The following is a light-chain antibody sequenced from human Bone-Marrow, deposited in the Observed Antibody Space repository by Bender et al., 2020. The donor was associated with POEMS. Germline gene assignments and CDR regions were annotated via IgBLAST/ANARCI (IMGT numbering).Light chain of an antibody. CDR1: TTNFYSQY. J-gene: IGLJ1*01. CDR3: SSYAGRYTYV. V-gene: IGLV2-11*01. CDR2: DVT. Sequence: QSALTQPRSVSGSPGQSVTISCTGITTNFYSQYVSWYQQQPRKAPKLIIYDVTKRPSGVPVRFSGSKSGNTASLTISGLQDEDEAEYFCSSYAGRYTYVFGSGTTVTVL.